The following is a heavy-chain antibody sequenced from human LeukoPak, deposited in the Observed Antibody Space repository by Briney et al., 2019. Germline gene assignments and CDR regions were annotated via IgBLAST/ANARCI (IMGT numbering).Heavy chain of an antibody. CDR3: ASTPFGELTNFDY. V-gene: IGHV3-48*01. D-gene: IGHD3-10*01. J-gene: IGHJ4*02. CDR2: ISSSSSTI. CDR1: GFTFSSYS. Sequence: PGGSLRLSCAASGFTFSSYSMNWVRQASGKGLEWVSYISSSSSTIYYADSVKGRFTISRDNAKDSLYLQMNSLRAEDTAVYYCASTPFGELTNFDYWGQGTLVTVSS.